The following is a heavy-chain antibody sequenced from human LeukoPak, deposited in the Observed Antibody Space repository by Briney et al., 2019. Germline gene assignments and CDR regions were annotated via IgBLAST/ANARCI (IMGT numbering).Heavy chain of an antibody. CDR3: ARLSEWEPYFDY. D-gene: IGHD1-26*01. Sequence: SETLSLTCTVSGGSISSSSYYWGWIRQPLGKGLEWIGSIYYSGSTYYNPSLKSRVTISVDTSKNQFSLKLSSVAAADTAVYYCARLSEWEPYFDYWGQGTLVTVSS. CDR1: GGSISSSSYY. V-gene: IGHV4-39*01. CDR2: IYYSGST. J-gene: IGHJ4*02.